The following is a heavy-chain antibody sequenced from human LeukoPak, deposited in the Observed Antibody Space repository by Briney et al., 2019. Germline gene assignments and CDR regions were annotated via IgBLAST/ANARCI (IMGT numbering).Heavy chain of an antibody. V-gene: IGHV3-30*02. D-gene: IGHD2-8*02. CDR3: ATYRQVLLPFES. CDR1: GFTFSSYG. J-gene: IGHJ4*02. CDR2: IRSDGSNK. Sequence: PGGSLRLSCAASGFTFSSYGIHWVRQAPGKGLEWVAFIRSDGSNKYYADSVKGRFTISRDNSKSTLSLQMNSLRAEDTAIYYCATYRQVLLPFESWGQGTLVTVSS.